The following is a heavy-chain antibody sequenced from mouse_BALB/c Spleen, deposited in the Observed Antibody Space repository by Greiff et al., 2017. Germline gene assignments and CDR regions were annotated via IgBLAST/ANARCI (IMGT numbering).Heavy chain of an antibody. CDR3: ARSGEEVRPRFAY. CDR1: GYSFTGYY. Sequence: LVKTGASVKISCKASGYSFTGYYMHWVKQSHGKSLEWIGYISGYNGATSYNQKFKGKATFTVDTSSSTAYMQFNSLTSEDSAVYYCARSGEEVRPRFAYWGQGTLVTVSA. CDR2: ISGYNGAT. V-gene: IGHV1S34*01. D-gene: IGHD2-14*01. J-gene: IGHJ3*01.